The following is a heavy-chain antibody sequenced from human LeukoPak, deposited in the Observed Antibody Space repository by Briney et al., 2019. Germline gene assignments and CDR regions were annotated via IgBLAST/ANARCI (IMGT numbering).Heavy chain of an antibody. CDR1: GGSISSYY. CDR2: IYYSGST. V-gene: IGHV4-59*01. D-gene: IGHD3-22*01. CDR3: ARACYYYDSSGYSYDAFDS. J-gene: IGHJ3*02. Sequence: SETLSLTXTVSGGSISSYYWSWIRQPPGKGLEWIGYIYYSGSTNYNPSLKSRVTISVDTSKNQFSLKLSSVTAADTAVYYCARACYYYDSSGYSYDAFDSWGQGTMVTVSS.